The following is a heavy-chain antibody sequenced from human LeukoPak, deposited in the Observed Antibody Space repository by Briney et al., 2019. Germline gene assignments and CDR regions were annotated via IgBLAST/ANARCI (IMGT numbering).Heavy chain of an antibody. V-gene: IGHV3-48*03. CDR2: ISSSGSAI. CDR1: GFTVSSYE. D-gene: IGHD1-26*01. Sequence: GGSLRLSCAASGFTVSSYEMNWVRQAPGKGLEWISYISSSGSAIYYADSVKGRFTVSRDNAKNTLYLQMNSLRAEDTAVYYCARVIGWDEPFDIWGQGTMVTVSS. J-gene: IGHJ3*02. CDR3: ARVIGWDEPFDI.